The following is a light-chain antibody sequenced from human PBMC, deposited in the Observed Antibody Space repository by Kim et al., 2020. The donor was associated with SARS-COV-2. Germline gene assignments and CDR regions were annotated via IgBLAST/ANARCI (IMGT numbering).Light chain of an antibody. CDR2: GAS. J-gene: IGKJ1*01. V-gene: IGKV3-20*01. CDR1: QTVSRNS. Sequence: SPGEGATLSCRASQTVSRNSLAWYQEMPGQGPRLLVYGASNRATGIPDRFTGSGSGTDFTHTISRLEREDFAVDYCQQYGNSPWTSGQGTKVDIK. CDR3: QQYGNSPWT.